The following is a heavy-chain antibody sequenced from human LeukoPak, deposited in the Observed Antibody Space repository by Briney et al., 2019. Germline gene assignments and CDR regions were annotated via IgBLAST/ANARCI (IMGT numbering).Heavy chain of an antibody. CDR1: EFTFSHYG. J-gene: IGHJ3*02. CDR3: ATRDHIGEWELSENDAFDI. V-gene: IGHV3-30*03. D-gene: IGHD1-26*01. CDR2: ISYHGSDK. Sequence: PGGSLRLSCAASEFTFSHYGMHWVRQAPGKGLEWVALISYHGSDKYYTDSVKGRFTVSRDNSKNTLYLQMDSLRPEDTAVYYCATRDHIGEWELSENDAFDIWGQGTMVTVSS.